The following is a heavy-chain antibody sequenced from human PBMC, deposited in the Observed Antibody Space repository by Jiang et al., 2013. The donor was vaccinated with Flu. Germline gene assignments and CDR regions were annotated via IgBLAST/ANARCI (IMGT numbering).Heavy chain of an antibody. CDR1: GGSISSYY. D-gene: IGHD5-18*01. CDR2: IYYSGST. CDR3: YRRGSGYSYQEPDYYFDY. V-gene: IGHV4-59*08. J-gene: IGHJ4*02. Sequence: GLVKPSETLSLTCTVSGGSISSYYWSWIRQPPGKGLEWIGYIYYSGSTNYNPSLKSRVTISVDTSKNQFSLKLGSVTAADTAVYYCYRRGSGYSYQEPDYYFDYWGQGTLVTVSS.